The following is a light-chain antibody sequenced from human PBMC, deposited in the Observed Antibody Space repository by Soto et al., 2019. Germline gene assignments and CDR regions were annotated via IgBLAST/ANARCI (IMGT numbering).Light chain of an antibody. CDR1: QSVTSSH. CDR2: GAS. Sequence: LSFSPGPRPPLSCMASQSVTSSHFLAWYQQKPGQAPRLLISGASNRATGIPDRFSGSGSATDFSLIISSLEPEDFALYFCQQYGTSPMTFGQGTRLEIK. J-gene: IGKJ5*01. CDR3: QQYGTSPMT. V-gene: IGKV3-20*01.